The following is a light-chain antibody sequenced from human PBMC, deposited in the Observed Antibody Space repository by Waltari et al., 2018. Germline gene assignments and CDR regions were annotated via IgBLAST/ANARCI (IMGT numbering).Light chain of an antibody. Sequence: DIVMTQSPDSLAVSLGERATINCKSSQSVFFRTNSKNYLPWFQQKPGQPPKLLISWASTRVSGLPDRFSGGASGTDFTLTISSLQAADVALYYCQHFSNSPFTFGRGTNVEIK. CDR2: WAS. V-gene: IGKV4-1*01. J-gene: IGKJ4*01. CDR3: QHFSNSPFT. CDR1: QSVFFRTNSKNY.